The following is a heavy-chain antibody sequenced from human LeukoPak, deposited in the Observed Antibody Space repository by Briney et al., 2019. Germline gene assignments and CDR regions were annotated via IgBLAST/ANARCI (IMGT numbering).Heavy chain of an antibody. J-gene: IGHJ3*02. CDR2: ISYDGSNK. V-gene: IGHV3-30*04. D-gene: IGHD6-13*01. Sequence: GGSLGLSCAASGFTFSSYAMHWVRQAPGKGLEWVAVISYDGSNKYYADSVKGRFTISRDNSKNTLYLQMNSLRAEDTAVYYCARTLSWYRDPFDIWGQGTMVTVSS. CDR1: GFTFSSYA. CDR3: ARTLSWYRDPFDI.